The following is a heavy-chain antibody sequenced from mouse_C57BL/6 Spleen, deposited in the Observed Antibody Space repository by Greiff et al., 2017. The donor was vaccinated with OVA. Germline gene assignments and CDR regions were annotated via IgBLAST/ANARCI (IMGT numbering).Heavy chain of an antibody. J-gene: IGHJ1*03. CDR1: GYTFTDHT. Sequence: QVQLQQSDAELVKPGASVKLSCKVSGYTFTDHTIHWMKQRPEQGLEWIGYIYPRDGSTKYNEKFKGKATLTADKSSSTAYMQLNSLTSEDSAVYYCARSLYDCGGSYYWYFDVWGTGTTVTGSS. D-gene: IGHD1-1*01. CDR2: IYPRDGST. V-gene: IGHV1-78*01. CDR3: ARSLYDCGGSYYWYFDV.